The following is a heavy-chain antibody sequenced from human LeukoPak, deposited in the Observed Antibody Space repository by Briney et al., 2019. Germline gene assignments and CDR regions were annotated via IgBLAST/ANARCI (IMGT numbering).Heavy chain of an antibody. CDR2: ISDSGGRT. Sequence: PVGSLRLSCAVSGITLSNDGMSWVRRSPGKGLEGVAGISDSGGRTNYADSVKGRFTISRDNPKNTLYLQMTGVRAEDTAVYFFAKRGIVIRVILVGFHKEAYYFDSWGQGALVTVSS. CDR3: AKRGIVIRVILVGFHKEAYYFDS. J-gene: IGHJ4*02. D-gene: IGHD3-16*01. V-gene: IGHV3-23*01. CDR1: GITLSNDG.